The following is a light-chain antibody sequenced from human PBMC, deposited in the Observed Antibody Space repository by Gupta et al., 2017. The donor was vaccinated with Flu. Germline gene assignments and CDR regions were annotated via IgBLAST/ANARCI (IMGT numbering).Light chain of an antibody. J-gene: IGKJ4*01. CDR3: QQSYITPLT. Sequence: GDRVTITCRASQNIGRYLNWYQQISGRAPKLLISAASSLEGGVPSRFIGSGSGTDFTLTINGLQPEDFATYFCQQSYITPLTFGGGTKVAIK. CDR2: AAS. V-gene: IGKV1-39*01. CDR1: QNIGRY.